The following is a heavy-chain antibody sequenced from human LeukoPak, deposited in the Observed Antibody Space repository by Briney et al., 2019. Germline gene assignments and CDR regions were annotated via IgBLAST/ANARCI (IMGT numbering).Heavy chain of an antibody. V-gene: IGHV1-2*02. CDR1: GYIFTDYY. CDR2: VIPNTGDT. D-gene: IGHD3-3*01. J-gene: IGHJ4*02. Sequence: ASVNVSCKTSGYIFTDYYMHWVRQAPGQGLEWMGWVIPNTGDTRSAQHFKGRVTMTRDTSISTAYMELCGLTSDDTAVYYCATFWSNSHYYFNYWGQGTLATVSS. CDR3: ATFWSNSHYYFNY.